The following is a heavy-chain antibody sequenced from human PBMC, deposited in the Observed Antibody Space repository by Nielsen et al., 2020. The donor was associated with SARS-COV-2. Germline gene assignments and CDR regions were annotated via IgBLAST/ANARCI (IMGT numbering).Heavy chain of an antibody. D-gene: IGHD3-3*01. Sequence: SETLSLTCGVSGGAFSGYRWTWVRQSPGKGLEWLGEINDSGTTNYNPPLTGRVSISQDASKRQLSLKLSSVTAADTALYFCARGIYDFLSGSDVSLNGLDVWGQGTTDTVSS. CDR1: GGAFSGYR. J-gene: IGHJ6*02. V-gene: IGHV4-34*01. CDR3: ARGIYDFLSGSDVSLNGLDV. CDR2: INDSGTT.